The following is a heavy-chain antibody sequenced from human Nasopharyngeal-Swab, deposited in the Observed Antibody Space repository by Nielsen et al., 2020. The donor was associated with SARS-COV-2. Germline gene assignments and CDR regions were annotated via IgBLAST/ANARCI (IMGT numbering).Heavy chain of an antibody. CDR2: ISWNGGNI. D-gene: IGHD6-6*01. CDR1: GFTFDEYA. CDR3: TKDAYSSSSRSLH. J-gene: IGHJ1*01. V-gene: IGHV3-9*01. Sequence: SLKISCVASGFTFDEYAMHWVRQVPGKGLEWVSGISWNGGNIGYADSVKGRFAISRDNAKNSLYLEMNNLRPEDTAIYYCTKDAYSSSSRSLHWGQGTLVSVSP.